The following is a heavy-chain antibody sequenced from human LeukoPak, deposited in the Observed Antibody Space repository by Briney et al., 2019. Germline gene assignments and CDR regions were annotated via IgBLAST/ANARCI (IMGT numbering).Heavy chain of an antibody. Sequence: GGSLRLSCAAPGFTFSLYAMNWVRQAPGKGLEWVSYINSGSSDIHYTESVRGRFTISRDNAKKILYLQMNSLRAEDTAVYYCARDTYEPGLIYFWGQGTLVSVSS. CDR2: INSGSSDI. V-gene: IGHV3-21*05. D-gene: IGHD3-3*01. CDR1: GFTFSLYA. J-gene: IGHJ4*02. CDR3: ARDTYEPGLIYF.